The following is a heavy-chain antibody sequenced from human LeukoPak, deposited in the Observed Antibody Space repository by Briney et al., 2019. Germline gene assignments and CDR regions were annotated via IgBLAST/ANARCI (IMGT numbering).Heavy chain of an antibody. CDR2: ISGSGHAT. D-gene: IGHD6-19*01. CDR3: AKGRKGIAVWFGWFDP. V-gene: IGHV3-23*01. Sequence: GGSLRLSCAASGFSFSSNAMSWVRQAPGKGLEWVSVISGSGHATYYADSVKGRFTLSRDNRRNTLYLQMNSLRVEDTAVYFCAKGRKGIAVWFGWFDPWGQGTLVTVSS. CDR1: GFSFSSNA. J-gene: IGHJ5*02.